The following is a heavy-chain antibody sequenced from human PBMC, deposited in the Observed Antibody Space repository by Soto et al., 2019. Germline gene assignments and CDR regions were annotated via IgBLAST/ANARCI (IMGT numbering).Heavy chain of an antibody. J-gene: IGHJ4*02. CDR2: VYSDGST. CDR3: ARDPDYYYDH. V-gene: IGHV3-66*01. D-gene: IGHD3-22*01. CDR1: GFTVSSNY. Sequence: GGSLRLSCAASGFTVSSNYMSWVRQAPGKGLEWVSIVYSDGSTYCADSVKGRFTISRDNSKNTLYLQMNSLRVEDTAMYYCARDPDYYYDHWGQGTLVTVSS.